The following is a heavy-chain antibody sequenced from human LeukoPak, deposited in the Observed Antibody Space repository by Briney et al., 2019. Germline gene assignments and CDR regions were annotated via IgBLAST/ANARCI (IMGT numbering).Heavy chain of an antibody. CDR2: ISTDASST. J-gene: IGHJ4*02. CDR1: GFTFSSYW. Sequence: GGSLRLSCTASGFTFSSYWMHWVRQAPGKGLVWVSRISTDASSTTYADSVKGRFTISRDNAKGTLYLQMSSLRAEDTAVYYCTGHHQAYSRTYWGQGTLVTVSS. CDR3: TGHHQAYSRTY. V-gene: IGHV3-74*01. D-gene: IGHD4-11*01.